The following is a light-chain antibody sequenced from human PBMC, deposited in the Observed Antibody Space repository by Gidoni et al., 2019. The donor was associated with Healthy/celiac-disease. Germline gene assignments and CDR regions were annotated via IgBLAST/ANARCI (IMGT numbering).Light chain of an antibody. CDR2: RNN. V-gene: IGLV1-47*01. CDR3: AAWDDSLSVWV. Sequence: HSVLTQPPSASGTPGHRVTISCSGSSSNLGSNYVYWYQQLPGTAPKLLIYRNNQRPSGVPDRFSGSKSGTSASLAISGLRSEDEADYYCAAWDDSLSVWVFGGGTKLTVL. CDR1: SSNLGSNY. J-gene: IGLJ3*02.